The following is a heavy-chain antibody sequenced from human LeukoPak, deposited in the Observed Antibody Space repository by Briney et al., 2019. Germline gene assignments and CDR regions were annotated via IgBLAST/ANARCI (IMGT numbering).Heavy chain of an antibody. CDR3: ARGRTPYCSGGSCYHFDY. V-gene: IGHV1-69*06. CDR2: IIPIFGTA. D-gene: IGHD2-15*01. Sequence: SVKVSCKASGGTFSSYAISWVRQAPGQGLEWMGGIIPIFGTANYAQKFQGRVTITAEKSTSTAYMELSSLRSEETAVYYCARGRTPYCSGGSCYHFDYWGQGTLVTVSS. J-gene: IGHJ4*02. CDR1: GGTFSSYA.